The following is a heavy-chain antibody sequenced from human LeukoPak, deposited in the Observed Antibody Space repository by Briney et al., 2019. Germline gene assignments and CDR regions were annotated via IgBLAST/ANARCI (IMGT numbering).Heavy chain of an antibody. J-gene: IGHJ4*02. D-gene: IGHD3-10*01. V-gene: IGHV1-3*01. CDR2: INAGNGNT. Sequence: GASVKVSCKASGYTFTSYAMHWVRQAPGQRLEWMGWINAGNGNTKYSQKLQGRVTITRDTSASTAYMELSSLRSEDTAVYYCAREDGYYYGSGRGFDYWGQGTLVTVSS. CDR3: AREDGYYYGSGRGFDY. CDR1: GYTFTSYA.